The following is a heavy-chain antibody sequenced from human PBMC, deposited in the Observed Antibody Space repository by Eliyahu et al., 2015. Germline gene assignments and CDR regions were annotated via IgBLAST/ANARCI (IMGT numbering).Heavy chain of an antibody. V-gene: IGHV4-61*01. CDR1: GGXVSXGSYY. Sequence: QVQLQESGPGLVKPSXTLSLTCTVSGGXVSXGSYYWXWIRQPPGKGLEWIGYIYYSGSTNYNPSXKSRVTISVDTSKNQFSLKLSSVTAADTAVYYCARDPATGGGFDYWGQGTLVTVSS. CDR2: IYYSGST. J-gene: IGHJ4*02. D-gene: IGHD5-24*01. CDR3: ARDPATGGGFDY.